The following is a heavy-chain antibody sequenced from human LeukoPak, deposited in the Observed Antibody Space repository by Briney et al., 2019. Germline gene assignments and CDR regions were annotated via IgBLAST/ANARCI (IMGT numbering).Heavy chain of an antibody. J-gene: IGHJ3*02. Sequence: GGSLRLSCAASGFTFSSYAMSWVRQAPGKGLEWVSAISGSGGSTYYADSVKGRFTVSRDNSNNTLYLQMNSLRAEDTAVYYCAREYCSSTRCYRSLSDAFDIWGQGTMVTVSS. V-gene: IGHV3-23*01. CDR1: GFTFSSYA. CDR3: AREYCSSTRCYRSLSDAFDI. CDR2: ISGSGGST. D-gene: IGHD2-2*01.